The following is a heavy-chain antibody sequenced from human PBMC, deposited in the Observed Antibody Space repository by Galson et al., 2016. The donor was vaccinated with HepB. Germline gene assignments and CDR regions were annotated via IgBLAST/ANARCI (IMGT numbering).Heavy chain of an antibody. V-gene: IGHV3-23*01. CDR3: VQGSTAPAV. CDR1: GFTFSNYG. Sequence: SLRLSCAASGFTFSNYGMTWVRQAPGKGLEVVSSISRSGDSTDYADSVKGRFTISRDNSKNTLSLQMNSLTAEDTARYYCVQGSTAPAVWGKGTTVTVSS. CDR2: ISRSGDST. J-gene: IGHJ6*04. D-gene: IGHD1-26*01.